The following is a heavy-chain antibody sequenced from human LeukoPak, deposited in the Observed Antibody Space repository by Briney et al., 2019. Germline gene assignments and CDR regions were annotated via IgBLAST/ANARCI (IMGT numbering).Heavy chain of an antibody. Sequence: SQTLSLTCTVSGGSMSSDNYFWSWIRQPAGKGLEWIGRIYTSGTTNYNPSLKSRVTMSVDTSKSQFSLRLSSVTAADTAVYYCARGLHTINLDYWGQGTLVTVSS. V-gene: IGHV4-61*02. CDR1: GGSMSSDNYF. J-gene: IGHJ4*02. CDR2: IYTSGTT. CDR3: ARGLHTINLDY. D-gene: IGHD4-11*01.